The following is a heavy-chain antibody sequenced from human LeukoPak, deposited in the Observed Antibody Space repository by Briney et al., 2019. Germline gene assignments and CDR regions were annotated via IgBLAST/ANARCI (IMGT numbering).Heavy chain of an antibody. J-gene: IGHJ4*02. CDR2: IIPIFGTA. V-gene: IGHV1-69*05. CDR3: ARDQDDYYDSSGYYWYFDY. D-gene: IGHD3-22*01. Sequence: ASVKVSCKASGGTFSSYAISWVRQAPGQGLEWMGRIIPIFGTANYAQKFQGRVTITTDESTSTAYMELGSLRSEDTAVYYCARDQDDYYDSSGYYWYFDYWGQGTLVTVSS. CDR1: GGTFSSYA.